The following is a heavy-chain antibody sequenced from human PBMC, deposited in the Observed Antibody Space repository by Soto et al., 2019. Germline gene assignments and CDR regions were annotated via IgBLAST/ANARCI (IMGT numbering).Heavy chain of an antibody. CDR2: INPSGGST. CDR1: GYTFTNYY. J-gene: IGHJ6*02. CDR3: AREQVNYYSGMDV. V-gene: IGHV1-46*01. Sequence: GASVNVSCKASGYTFTNYYMHWVRQAPGQGLEWMGVINPSGGSTTYAQKFQGRVTMTRDTSTSTVYMELSSLRSEDTAVYYCAREQVNYYSGMDVWGQGTRVTVPS.